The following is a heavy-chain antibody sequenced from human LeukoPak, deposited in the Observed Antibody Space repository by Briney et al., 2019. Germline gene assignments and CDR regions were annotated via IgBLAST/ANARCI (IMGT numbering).Heavy chain of an antibody. CDR3: ARGTFSSSSPYYFDY. J-gene: IGHJ4*02. CDR2: INHSGST. CDR1: GGSFSGYY. Sequence: PSETLSLTCAVYGGSFSGYYWSWIRQPQGKGLEWIGEINHSGSTNYNPSLKSRVTISVDTSKNQFSLKLSSVTAADTAVYYCARGTFSSSSPYYFDYWGQGTLVTVSS. V-gene: IGHV4-34*01. D-gene: IGHD6-6*01.